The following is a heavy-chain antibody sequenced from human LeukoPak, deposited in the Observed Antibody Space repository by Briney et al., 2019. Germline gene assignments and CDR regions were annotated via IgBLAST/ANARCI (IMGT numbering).Heavy chain of an antibody. CDR1: GFTFDDYA. CDR3: AKDEVTIWFGERAGYFDY. D-gene: IGHD3-10*01. J-gene: IGHJ4*02. Sequence: GRSLRLSCAASGFTFDDYAMHWVRQAPGKGLEWVSGISWNSGSIGYADSVKGRFTISRDNAKNSLYLQMNSLRAEDTALYYCAKDEVTIWFGERAGYFDYWGQGTLVTVSS. V-gene: IGHV3-9*01. CDR2: ISWNSGSI.